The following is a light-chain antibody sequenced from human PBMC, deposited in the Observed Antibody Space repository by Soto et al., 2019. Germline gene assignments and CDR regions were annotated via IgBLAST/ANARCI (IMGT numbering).Light chain of an antibody. CDR1: QTISRW. V-gene: IGKV1-5*01. CDR3: QQYNPFWT. J-gene: IGKJ1*01. Sequence: DIQMTQSPSTVSASVGDRVTITFRASQTISRWLAWYQQKPGKAPKLLIYDVSSFESGVPSRFGGSGSGTEYTLTISRLQPDDFATYYWQQYNPFWTFGQGTKVDIK. CDR2: DVS.